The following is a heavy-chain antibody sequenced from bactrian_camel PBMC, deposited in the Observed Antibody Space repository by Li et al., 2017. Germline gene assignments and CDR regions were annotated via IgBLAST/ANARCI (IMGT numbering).Heavy chain of an antibody. CDR3: AASPTWGRCVWERRGYDC. CDR1: DNVSKYY. Sequence: VQLVESGGGSVQAGGSLRLACEASDNVSKYYMAWFRQAPGKEREGVAAIDKSGSPTYTYSVMGRFTIAKDNVKNTLYLQMDNLKPEDTAMYYCAASPTWGRCVWERRGYDCWDHGTQVTVSS. D-gene: IGHD5*01. J-gene: IGHJ4*01. V-gene: IGHV3S53*01. CDR2: IDKSGSP.